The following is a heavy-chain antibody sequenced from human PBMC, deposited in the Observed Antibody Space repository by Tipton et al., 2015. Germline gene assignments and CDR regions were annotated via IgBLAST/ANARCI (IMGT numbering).Heavy chain of an antibody. V-gene: IGHV3-21*06. CDR3: VRENRGKSLPYFDL. D-gene: IGHD3-16*01. CDR2: ISSADHYI. J-gene: IGHJ4*02. Sequence: GSLRLSCAASGFDLSFSAMNWVRQAPGKGLEWVASISSADHYIYYADSVKGRFTVSRDNAKNSLYLQMNSLRAEDTAIYYCVRENRGKSLPYFDLWGQGTLVTVSS. CDR1: GFDLSFSA.